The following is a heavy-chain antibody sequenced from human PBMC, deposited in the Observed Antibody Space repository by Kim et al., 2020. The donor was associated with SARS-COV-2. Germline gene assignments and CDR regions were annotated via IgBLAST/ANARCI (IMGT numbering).Heavy chain of an antibody. D-gene: IGHD3-10*01. Sequence: DSVKGRFTISRDNAKNTLYLQMNSLRAEDTAFYYCAKDTYGSGSFDTFDIWGPGTMVTVSS. V-gene: IGHV3-9*01. CDR3: AKDTYGSGSFDTFDI. J-gene: IGHJ3*02.